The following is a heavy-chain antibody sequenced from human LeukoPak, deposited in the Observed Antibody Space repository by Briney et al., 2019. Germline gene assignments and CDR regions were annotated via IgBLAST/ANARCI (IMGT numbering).Heavy chain of an antibody. CDR1: GGSFSGYY. V-gene: IGHV4-34*01. Sequence: SETLSLTCAVYGGSFSGYYWSWIRQPPGKGLEWIGEINHSGSTDYNPSLKSRVTISVDTSKNQFSLKLSSVTAADTAVYYCARPSSPRNYEDYWGQGTLVTVSS. J-gene: IGHJ4*02. CDR2: INHSGST. CDR3: ARPSSPRNYEDY. D-gene: IGHD4-11*01.